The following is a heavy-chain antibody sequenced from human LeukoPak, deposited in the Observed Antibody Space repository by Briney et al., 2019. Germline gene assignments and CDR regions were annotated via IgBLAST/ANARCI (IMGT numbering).Heavy chain of an antibody. V-gene: IGHV3-30*03. Sequence: PGRSLRLSCAASGSTFSSYGMNWVRQAPGKGLEWVAVISYDGSNKYYADSVKGRFTISRDNSKNTLYLQMNSLRAEDTAVYYCASRRGYGDQISALDYWGQGTLVTVSS. J-gene: IGHJ4*02. D-gene: IGHD4-17*01. CDR3: ASRRGYGDQISALDY. CDR1: GSTFSSYG. CDR2: ISYDGSNK.